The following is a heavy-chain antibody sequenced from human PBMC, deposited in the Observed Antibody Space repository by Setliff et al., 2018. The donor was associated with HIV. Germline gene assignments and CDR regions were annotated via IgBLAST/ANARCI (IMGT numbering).Heavy chain of an antibody. CDR2: MNTNSGNT. Sequence: GASVKVSCKASGDTFTTYDINWVRQATGQGPEWIGWMNTNSGNTGYAQKFQVRVTMTRNTSISTAYMELSSLRSEDTAVYYCARYRPNHPQSAFDIWGQGTMVTVSS. J-gene: IGHJ3*02. CDR1: GDTFTTYD. D-gene: IGHD1-26*01. V-gene: IGHV1-8*02. CDR3: ARYRPNHPQSAFDI.